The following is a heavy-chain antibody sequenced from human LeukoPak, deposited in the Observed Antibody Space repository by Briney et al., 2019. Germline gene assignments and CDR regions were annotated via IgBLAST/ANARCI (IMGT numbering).Heavy chain of an antibody. V-gene: IGHV5-10-1*01. CDR3: ARLMGPEYCSSTSCWFDP. D-gene: IGHD2-2*01. CDR1: GYSFTSYW. J-gene: IGHJ5*02. Sequence: GESLRISCEGSGYSFTSYWISWVRQMPGKGLEWMGRIDPSDSYTNYSPSFQGHVTISADKSISTAYLQWSSLKASDTAMYYCARLMGPEYCSSTSCWFDPWGQGTLVTVSS. CDR2: IDPSDSYT.